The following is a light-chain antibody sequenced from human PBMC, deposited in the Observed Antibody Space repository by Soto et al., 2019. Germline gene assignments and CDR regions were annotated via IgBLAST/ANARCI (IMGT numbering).Light chain of an antibody. CDR2: DVS. CDR3: SSYTSSNSYV. CDR1: SSDVGGYNY. V-gene: IGLV2-14*03. Sequence: QSALTKPASVSGSPGQSITISCTGTSSDVGGYNYVSWYQHHPGKAPTLMIYDVSNRPSGVSNRFSGSKSGNTASLTISGLQAEDDADYYCSSYTSSNSYVFGTGTKVTVL. J-gene: IGLJ1*01.